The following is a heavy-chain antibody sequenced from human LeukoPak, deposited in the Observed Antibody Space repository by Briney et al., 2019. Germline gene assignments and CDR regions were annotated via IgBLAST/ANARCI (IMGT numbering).Heavy chain of an antibody. CDR1: GGTFSSYA. CDR2: IIPILGIA. J-gene: IGHJ5*02. V-gene: IGHV1-69*04. CDR3: APSSNWYAAPSWFDP. Sequence: SVKVSCKASGGTFSSYAISWVRQAPGQGLEWMGRIIPILGIANYAQKFQGRVTITADKSTSTAYMELSSLRSEDTAVYYCAPSSNWYAAPSWFDPWGQGTLVTVSS. D-gene: IGHD6-13*01.